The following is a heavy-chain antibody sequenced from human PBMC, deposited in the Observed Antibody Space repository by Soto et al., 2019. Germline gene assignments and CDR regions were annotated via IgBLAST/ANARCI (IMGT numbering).Heavy chain of an antibody. CDR1: GFTFSSYA. J-gene: IGHJ6*02. CDR3: ARDPSLVYGYYGMDV. V-gene: IGHV3-30-3*01. Sequence: QVQLVESGGGVVQPGRSLRLSCAASGFTFSSYAMHWVRQAPGKGLEWVAVISYDGSNKYYADSVKGRFTISRDNSKNTLYLQMNRLRAEDTAVYYCARDPSLVYGYYGMDVWGQGTTVTVSS. D-gene: IGHD2-8*02. CDR2: ISYDGSNK.